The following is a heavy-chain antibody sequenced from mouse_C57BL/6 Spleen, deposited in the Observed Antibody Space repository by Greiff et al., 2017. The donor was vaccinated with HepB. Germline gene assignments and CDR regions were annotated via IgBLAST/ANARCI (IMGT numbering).Heavy chain of an antibody. J-gene: IGHJ3*01. CDR1: GFTFSSYA. CDR3: ARVGGKQSLFAY. CDR2: ISDGGSYT. D-gene: IGHD2-1*01. Sequence: EVQLVESGGGLVKPGGSLKLSCAASGFTFSSYAMSWVRQTPEKRLEWVATISDGGSYTYYPDNVKGRFTISRDNAKNNLYLQMSHLKSEDTAMYYCARVGGKQSLFAYWGQGTLVTVSA. V-gene: IGHV5-4*01.